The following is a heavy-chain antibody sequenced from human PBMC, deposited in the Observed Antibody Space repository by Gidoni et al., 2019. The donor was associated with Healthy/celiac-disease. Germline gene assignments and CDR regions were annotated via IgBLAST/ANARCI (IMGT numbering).Heavy chain of an antibody. D-gene: IGHD3-3*01. CDR1: GGSISSSSYY. Sequence: QLQLQESGPGLVKPSETLSLTCTVPGGSISSSSYYWGWIRQPPGKGLEWIGSIYYSGSTYYNPSLKSRVTISVDTSKNQFSLKLSSVTAADTAVYYCARGWTYYDFWRRKNNNWFDPWGQGTLVTVSS. J-gene: IGHJ5*02. CDR2: IYYSGST. V-gene: IGHV4-39*01. CDR3: ARGWTYYDFWRRKNNNWFDP.